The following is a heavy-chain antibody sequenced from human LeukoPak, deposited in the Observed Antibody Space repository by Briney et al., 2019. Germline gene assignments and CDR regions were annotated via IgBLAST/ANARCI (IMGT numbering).Heavy chain of an antibody. CDR2: IVPIIGTV. CDR1: GGTFNSYA. Sequence: ASVKVSCKASGGTFNSYAISWVRQAPGQGLEWMGGIVPIIGTVNYAQKFQGRVTTTADKATSTAYMELSSLRSEDTAVYYCARTGVRGVPRFLGYWGQGTLVTVSS. V-gene: IGHV1-69*06. J-gene: IGHJ4*02. CDR3: ARTGVRGVPRFLGY. D-gene: IGHD3-10*01.